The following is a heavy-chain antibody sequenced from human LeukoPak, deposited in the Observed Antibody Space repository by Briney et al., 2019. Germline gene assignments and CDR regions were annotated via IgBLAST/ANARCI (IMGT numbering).Heavy chain of an antibody. CDR3: ATSGYNYGSPFDY. CDR1: GGSFSGYY. V-gene: IGHV4-34*01. J-gene: IGHJ4*02. CDR2: INHSGST. Sequence: SETLSLTCAVYGGSFSGYYWSWIRQPPGKGLEWIGEINHSGSTNYNPSLKSRVTISVDTSKNQFSLKLSSVTAADTAVYYCATSGYNYGSPFDYWGQGTLVTVSS. D-gene: IGHD5-18*01.